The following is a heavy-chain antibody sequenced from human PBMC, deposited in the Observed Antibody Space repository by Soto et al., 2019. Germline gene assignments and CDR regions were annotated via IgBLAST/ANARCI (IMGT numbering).Heavy chain of an antibody. D-gene: IGHD6-19*01. CDR1: GVSVTSGVFY. CDR3: ARAPYINGRPDY. V-gene: IGHV4-61*08. Sequence: QVQLQESGPGLVKPSETLSLTCTVSGVSVTSGVFYWSWIRQPPGKGLEWIGYVHYSGGTKYNSSLTSRVTMSVYTSKNQFSLKLTSVTAADTAVYYCARAPYINGRPDYWGQGTLVTVSS. J-gene: IGHJ4*02. CDR2: VHYSGGT.